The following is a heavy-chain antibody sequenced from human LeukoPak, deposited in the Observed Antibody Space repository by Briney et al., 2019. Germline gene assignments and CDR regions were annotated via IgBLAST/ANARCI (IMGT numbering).Heavy chain of an antibody. V-gene: IGHV3-23*01. Sequence: GGSLRLSCAASGFTFSSYAMSWVRQAPGKGLEWVSAISGSGGSTYYADSVKGRSTISRDNAKNSLSLQMNSLRGEDTAVYYCARDRDCGDGGCYPHFDYWGQGVRVTVSS. CDR1: GFTFSSYA. CDR3: ARDRDCGDGGCYPHFDY. J-gene: IGHJ4*02. D-gene: IGHD2-15*01. CDR2: ISGSGGST.